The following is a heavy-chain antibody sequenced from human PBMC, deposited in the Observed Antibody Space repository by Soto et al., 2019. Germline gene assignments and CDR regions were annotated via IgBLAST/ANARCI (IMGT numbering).Heavy chain of an antibody. V-gene: IGHV4-59*08. CDR2: IYYSGST. J-gene: IGHJ5*01. CDR3: ARLIGNSWLDS. CDR1: GDSIKSSY. Sequence: SETLSLTCIVSGDSIKSSYWSWIRQPPGKGLEWIGYIYYSGSTNYNPSLKSRVTISVDTSNNQFSLKLTSVTPDDTAVYYCARLIGNSWLDSWGQGTLDTVSS.